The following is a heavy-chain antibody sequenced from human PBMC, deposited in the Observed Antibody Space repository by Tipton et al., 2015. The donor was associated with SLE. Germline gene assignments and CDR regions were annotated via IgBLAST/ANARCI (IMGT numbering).Heavy chain of an antibody. Sequence: TLSLTCTVSGGSISTSSYYWGWIRQPPGKGLEWIGNVYYTGSTFYNPSLKSRVTLSVDTSKNQFSLKLSSVTAADTAVYYCARSLSRKWTLDRWGQGTLVTVSS. CDR2: VYYTGST. CDR1: GGSISTSSYY. CDR3: ARSLSRKWTLDR. V-gene: IGHV4-39*07. D-gene: IGHD1-26*01. J-gene: IGHJ5*02.